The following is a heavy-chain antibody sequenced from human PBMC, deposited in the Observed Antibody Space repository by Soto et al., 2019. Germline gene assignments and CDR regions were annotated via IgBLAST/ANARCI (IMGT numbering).Heavy chain of an antibody. CDR1: GDSFRNNDW. J-gene: IGHJ5*02. D-gene: IGHD2-15*01. V-gene: IGHV4-4*02. CDR2: IYQGGTT. Sequence: QVQLQESGPGLVKPSGTLSLTCAVSGDSFRNNDWWSWVRQPPGKGLEWIGEIYQGGTTNYNPSLKSRVTISGATSKSQFSLNVSSVTAADTAVYYCARGSGWRVDPWGQGTLVTVSS. CDR3: ARGSGWRVDP.